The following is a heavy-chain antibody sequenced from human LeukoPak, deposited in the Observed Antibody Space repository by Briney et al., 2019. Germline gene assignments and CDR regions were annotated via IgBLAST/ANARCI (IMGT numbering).Heavy chain of an antibody. CDR3: ARVEYCSSTSCYRYYYYYMDV. CDR1: GYTFTSYD. J-gene: IGHJ6*03. Sequence: EASVKVSCKASGYTFTSYDINWVRQATGQGLEWMGWMNPNSGNTGYAQKFQGRVTMTRNTSISTAYMQLSSLRSEDTAVYYCARVEYCSSTSCYRYYYYYMDVWGKGTTVTVSS. D-gene: IGHD2-2*01. CDR2: MNPNSGNT. V-gene: IGHV1-8*01.